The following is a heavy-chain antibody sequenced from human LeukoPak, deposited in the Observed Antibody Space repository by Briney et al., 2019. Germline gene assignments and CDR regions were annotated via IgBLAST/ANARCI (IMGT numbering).Heavy chain of an antibody. V-gene: IGHV4-61*02. CDR1: GGSISSGSYY. CDR2: IYTSGGT. Sequence: SETLSLTCTVSGGSISSGSYYWSWIRQPAGKGLEWIGRIYTSGGTNYNPSLKSRVTISVDTSKNQFSLKLSSVTAADTAVYYCASVGRRDGYKTSYYFDYWGQGTLVTVSS. CDR3: ASVGRRDGYKTSYYFDY. J-gene: IGHJ4*02. D-gene: IGHD5-24*01.